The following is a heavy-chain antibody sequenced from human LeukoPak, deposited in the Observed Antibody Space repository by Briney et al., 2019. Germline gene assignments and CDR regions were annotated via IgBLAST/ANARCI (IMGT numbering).Heavy chain of an antibody. CDR1: GYTFTSYG. Sequence: GASVKVSCKASGYTFTSYGISWVRQAPGQGLEWMGWISAYNGNTNYAQKPKGRVTMTTDTSTSTAYMELRSLRSDDTAVYYCARDAYYDFWSGYPPYYYYGMDVWGQGTTVTVSS. V-gene: IGHV1-18*01. D-gene: IGHD3-3*01. CDR2: ISAYNGNT. J-gene: IGHJ6*02. CDR3: ARDAYYDFWSGYPPYYYYGMDV.